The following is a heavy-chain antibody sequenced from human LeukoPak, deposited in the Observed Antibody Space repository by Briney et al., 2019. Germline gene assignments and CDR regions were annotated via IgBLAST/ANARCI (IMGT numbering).Heavy chain of an antibody. D-gene: IGHD3-9*01. CDR3: AREGGLRYFDWLFDYFDY. Sequence: GRSLRLSCAASGFTFSSYAMSWVRQAPGKGLEWVSAISGSGGSTYYADSVKGRFTISRDNFKNTLYLQMSSLRAEDTAVYYCAREGGLRYFDWLFDYFDYWGQGTLVTVSS. CDR2: ISGSGGST. J-gene: IGHJ4*02. V-gene: IGHV3-23*01. CDR1: GFTFSSYA.